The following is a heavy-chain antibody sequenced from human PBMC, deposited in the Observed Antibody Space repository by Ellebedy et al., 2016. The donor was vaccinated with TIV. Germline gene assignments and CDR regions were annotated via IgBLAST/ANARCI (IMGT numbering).Heavy chain of an antibody. J-gene: IGHJ5*02. CDR2: IIPILGIA. V-gene: IGHV1-69*02. CDR3: AAGNDGGWFDP. D-gene: IGHD1-1*01. CDR1: GGTFSSYP. Sequence: AASVKVSCKASGGTFSSYPISWVRQAPGQGLEWMGRIIPILGIANYAQKFQGRVTITADQSTSIAYMELSSLRSEDTAVYYCAAGNDGGWFDPWGQGTLVTVSS.